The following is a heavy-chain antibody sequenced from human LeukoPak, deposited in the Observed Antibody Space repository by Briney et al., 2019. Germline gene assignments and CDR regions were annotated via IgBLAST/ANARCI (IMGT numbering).Heavy chain of an antibody. CDR1: GYSFTSYW. J-gene: IGHJ3*02. CDR2: IYPGDSDT. V-gene: IGHV5-51*01. D-gene: IGHD3-9*01. CDR3: ASHTYYDILTGYRAFDI. Sequence: GESLKISCKGSGYSFTSYWIGWVRQMPGKGLEWMGIIYPGDSDTRYSPSFQGQVTISADKSISTAYLQWSSLKASDTAMYYCASHTYYDILTGYRAFDIWGQGTMVTVSS.